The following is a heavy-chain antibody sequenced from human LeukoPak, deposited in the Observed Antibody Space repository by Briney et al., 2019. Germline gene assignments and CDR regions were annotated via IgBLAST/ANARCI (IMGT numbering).Heavy chain of an antibody. Sequence: GGSLRRSCAASGFTFDDYGMSWVRQAPGKGLEWVSGINWNGGSTGYADSVKGRFTISRDNAKNSLYLQMNSLRAEDTALYYCARDVTMVRGVKVDYWGQGTLVTVSS. V-gene: IGHV3-20*04. D-gene: IGHD3-10*01. CDR2: INWNGGST. CDR1: GFTFDDYG. J-gene: IGHJ4*02. CDR3: ARDVTMVRGVKVDY.